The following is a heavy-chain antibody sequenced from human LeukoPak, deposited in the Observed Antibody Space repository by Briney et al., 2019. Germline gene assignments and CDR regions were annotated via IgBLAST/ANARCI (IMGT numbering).Heavy chain of an antibody. J-gene: IGHJ4*02. CDR2: IKQDGSEK. CDR3: ARGRWLDY. Sequence: GGSLRLSCAASGFTFSNYYMSWVRQGLGKGLEWVANIKQDGSEKYSVDSVKGRFTISRDNAKNSLFLQMNSLRAEDTAVYYCARGRWLDYWGQGTLVTVSS. V-gene: IGHV3-7*04. D-gene: IGHD6-13*01. CDR1: GFTFSNYY.